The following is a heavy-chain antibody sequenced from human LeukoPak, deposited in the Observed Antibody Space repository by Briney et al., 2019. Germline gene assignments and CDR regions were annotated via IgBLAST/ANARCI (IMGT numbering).Heavy chain of an antibody. CDR1: GFTVSSNY. CDR3: VEGGAARFDY. J-gene: IGHJ4*02. D-gene: IGHD5-18*01. V-gene: IGHV3-53*01. CDR2: VYSGGST. Sequence: GGSLRLSCATSGFTVSSNYMSWVRQAPGRGLEWVSVVYSGGSTYYADSVKGRFTISRDNFKNTLYLQMNSLRAEDTAVYYCVEGGAARFDYWGQGTLVAVSS.